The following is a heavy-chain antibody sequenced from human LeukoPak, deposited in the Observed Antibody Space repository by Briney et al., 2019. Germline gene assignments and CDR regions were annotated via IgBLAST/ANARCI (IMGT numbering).Heavy chain of an antibody. CDR3: VSDSGSRSGGDY. V-gene: IGHV3-74*01. Sequence: GGSLRLSCEASEFTFSSYWMHWVRQAPGKGLVWVSRIDGDGNNINYAGSVKGRFTISRDNAKNTLYLQMNSLRPEDTAVYYCVSDSGSRSGGDYWGQGTLVTVSS. CDR1: EFTFSSYW. D-gene: IGHD1-26*01. CDR2: IDGDGNNI. J-gene: IGHJ4*02.